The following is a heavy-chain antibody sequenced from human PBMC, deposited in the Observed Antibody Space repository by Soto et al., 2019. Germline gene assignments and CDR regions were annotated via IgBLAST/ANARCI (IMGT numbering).Heavy chain of an antibody. J-gene: IGHJ6*02. CDR1: GYTFTGYY. D-gene: IGHD3-9*01. CDR2: INPNSGGT. V-gene: IGHV1-2*04. Sequence: GASVKVSCKASGYTFTGYYMHWVRQAPGQGLEWMGWINPNSGGTNYAQKFQGWVTMTRDTSISTAYMELSRLRSDDTAVYYCARDRGPSLLRYFDCLPYGMDVWGQGTTVTVSS. CDR3: ARDRGPSLLRYFDCLPYGMDV.